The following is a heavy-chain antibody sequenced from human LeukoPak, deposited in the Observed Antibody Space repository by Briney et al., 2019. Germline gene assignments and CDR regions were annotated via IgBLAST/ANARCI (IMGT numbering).Heavy chain of an antibody. D-gene: IGHD6-19*01. CDR1: GFTLSSYG. V-gene: IGHV3-30*18. CDR2: ISYDGSNK. J-gene: IGHJ4*02. Sequence: GRSLRLSCAASGFTLSSYGMHWVRQAPGKGLEWVAVISYDGSNKYYADSVKGRFTISRDNSKDTLYLQMNSLRAEDTAVYYCAKARFKRAVAGASVDYWGQGTLVTVSS. CDR3: AKARFKRAVAGASVDY.